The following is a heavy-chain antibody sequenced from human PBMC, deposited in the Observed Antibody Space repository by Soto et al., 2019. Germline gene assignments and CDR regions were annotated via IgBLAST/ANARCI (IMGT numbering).Heavy chain of an antibody. CDR3: AKAYFVWSSEQPYYFDY. Sequence: EVQLLDSGGGLVQPGGSLRLSCAASGFTFSNYAMTWVRQGPGKGLEWVSGISGSGGRSYYGDSVKGRFTISRDNSNSTLYLQMNSLGAEDTAVYYCAKAYFVWSSEQPYYFDYWGQGTLVTVSS. V-gene: IGHV3-23*01. D-gene: IGHD3-16*01. CDR2: ISGSGGRS. J-gene: IGHJ4*02. CDR1: GFTFSNYA.